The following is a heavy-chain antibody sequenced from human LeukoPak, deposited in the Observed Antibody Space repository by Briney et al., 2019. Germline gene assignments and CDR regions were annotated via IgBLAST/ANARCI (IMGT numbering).Heavy chain of an antibody. Sequence: SETLSLTCTVSGGSISSYYWSWIRQPPGKGLEWIGYIYYSGSTNYNPSLKSRVTISVDTSKNQFSLKLSSVTAADTAVYYCARHGSRHYDFWSRNCYYYGMDVWGQGTTVTVSS. V-gene: IGHV4-59*08. CDR3: ARHGSRHYDFWSRNCYYYGMDV. CDR1: GGSISSYY. D-gene: IGHD3-3*01. CDR2: IYYSGST. J-gene: IGHJ6*02.